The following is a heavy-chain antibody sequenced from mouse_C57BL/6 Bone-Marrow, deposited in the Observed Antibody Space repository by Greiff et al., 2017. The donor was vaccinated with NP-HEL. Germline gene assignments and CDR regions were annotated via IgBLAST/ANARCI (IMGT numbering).Heavy chain of an antibody. J-gene: IGHJ2*01. CDR3: TRQLRLRGFDY. CDR2: IRNKANNHAT. CDR1: GFTFSDAW. Sequence: EVQLVESGGGLVQPGGSMKLSCAASGFTFSDAWMDWVRQSPEKGLEWVAEIRNKANNHATYYAESVKGRFTISRDDSKSSVYLQMNSLRAEDTGIYYCTRQLRLRGFDYWGQGTTLTVSS. V-gene: IGHV6-6*01. D-gene: IGHD3-2*02.